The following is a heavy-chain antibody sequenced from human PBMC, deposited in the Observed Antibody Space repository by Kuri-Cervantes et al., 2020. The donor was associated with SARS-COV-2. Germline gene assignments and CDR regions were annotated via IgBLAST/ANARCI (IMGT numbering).Heavy chain of an antibody. D-gene: IGHD1-1*01. V-gene: IGHV3-23*01. Sequence: GESLKISCAASGSTFTAYAMSWVRQAPGRGLEWVSSIGRDGHTFYADSVRGRFTISRDDSKNTLFLQMSSLRIEYTALYYCALNYYFNYWGQGTLVTVSS. J-gene: IGHJ4*02. CDR1: GSTFTAYA. CDR2: IGRDGHT. CDR3: ALNYYFNY.